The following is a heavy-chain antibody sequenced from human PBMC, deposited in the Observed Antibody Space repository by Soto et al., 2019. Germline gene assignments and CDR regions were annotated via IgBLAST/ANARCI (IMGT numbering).Heavy chain of an antibody. J-gene: IGHJ4*02. CDR1: GGSFSGYY. CDR2: INHSGST. D-gene: IGHD3-3*01. V-gene: IGHV4-34*01. Sequence: PSETLSLTCAVCGGSFSGYYWSWIRQPPGKGLEWIGEINHSGSTNYNPSRKSRVTISVDTSKNQFSLKLSSVTAADTAVYYCARYDFWSGYAIDYWGQGTLVTVSS. CDR3: ARYDFWSGYAIDY.